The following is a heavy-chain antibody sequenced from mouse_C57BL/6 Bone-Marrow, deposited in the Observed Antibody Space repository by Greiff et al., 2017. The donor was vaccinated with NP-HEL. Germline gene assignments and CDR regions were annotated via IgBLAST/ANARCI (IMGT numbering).Heavy chain of an antibody. V-gene: IGHV10-1*01. Sequence: EVKLVESGGGLVQPKGSLKLSCAASGFSFNTYAMNWVRQAPGKGLEWVARIRSKSNNYATYYADSVKDRFTISRDDSESMLYLQMNNLKTEDTAMYYCVRYTHGGDYWGQGTSVTVSS. D-gene: IGHD1-1*01. CDR1: GFSFNTYA. CDR3: VRYTHGGDY. J-gene: IGHJ4*01. CDR2: IRSKSNNYAT.